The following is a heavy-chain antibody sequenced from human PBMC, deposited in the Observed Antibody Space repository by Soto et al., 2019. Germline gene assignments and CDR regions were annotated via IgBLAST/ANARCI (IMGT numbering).Heavy chain of an antibody. CDR1: GFTFSSYG. Sequence: PGGSLRLSCAASGFTFSSYGMHWVRQAPGKGLEWVAVISYDGSNKYYADSVKGRFTISRDNSKNTLYLQMNSLRAEDTAVYYCARDMVRIFGVDRRVYYGMDVWGQGTTVTVSS. D-gene: IGHD3-3*01. J-gene: IGHJ6*02. V-gene: IGHV3-30*03. CDR2: ISYDGSNK. CDR3: ARDMVRIFGVDRRVYYGMDV.